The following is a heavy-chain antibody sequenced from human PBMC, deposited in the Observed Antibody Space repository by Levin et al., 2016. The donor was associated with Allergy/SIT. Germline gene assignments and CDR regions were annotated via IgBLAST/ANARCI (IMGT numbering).Heavy chain of an antibody. CDR2: MNPKSANT. Sequence: ASVKVSCKASGYTFTSYDINWVRQATGQGLEWMGWMNPKSANTGYAQKFQGRVTMTRDTSTSTAYMELSSLTSEDTAVYYCGRTYGDVDYWGQGTLVTVSS. J-gene: IGHJ4*02. CDR1: GYTFTSYD. D-gene: IGHD4-17*01. CDR3: GRTYGDVDY. V-gene: IGHV1-8*01.